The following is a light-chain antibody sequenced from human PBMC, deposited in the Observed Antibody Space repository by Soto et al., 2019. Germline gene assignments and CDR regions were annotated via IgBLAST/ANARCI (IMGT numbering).Light chain of an antibody. CDR1: SSDVGGYNY. V-gene: IGLV2-11*01. CDR3: CSYAGSYRGV. J-gene: IGLJ1*01. CDR2: DVS. Sequence: QSALTQPRSVSGSPGQSVTISCTGTSSDVGGYNYVSWYQQHPGKAPKLMIYDVSKRPSGVPDRFSGSKSGNTASLTISGLQVEDEADYYCCSYAGSYRGVFGTGTKVTVL.